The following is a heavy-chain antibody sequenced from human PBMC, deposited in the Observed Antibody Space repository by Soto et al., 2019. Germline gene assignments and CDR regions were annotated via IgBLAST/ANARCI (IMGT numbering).Heavy chain of an antibody. V-gene: IGHV4-30-4*01. J-gene: IGHJ5*02. CDR1: GGPISNNDDY. D-gene: IGHD3-3*01. Sequence: QVHLQESGPGLVKPSQTLSLTCTVSGGPISNNDDYWTWIRQSPVKGLEWIGYISNSGSTSYNTSLKGRLPISLDMSKKKVALKLTSVTAADTAGYYCARGRSFTIFGVVRPLHYFDPCGQGIRVTVAS. CDR2: ISNSGST. CDR3: ARGRSFTIFGVVRPLHYFDP.